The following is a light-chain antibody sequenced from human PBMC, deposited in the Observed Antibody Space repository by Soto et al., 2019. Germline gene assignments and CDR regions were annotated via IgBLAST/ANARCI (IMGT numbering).Light chain of an antibody. CDR1: RCGGGDHDS. CDR3: CSYSNCITPAYV. CDR2: DVT. J-gene: IGLJ1*01. Sequence: QSDLNHPASVSWSPGEARTISCTRNRCGGGDHDSVSWYQQHPGKAPKLLIYDVTNRPSGVSNRFSGSQSGNTASLNIAGLQAEDEADYYCCSYSNCITPAYVFGTGTKVTVL. V-gene: IGLV2-14*01.